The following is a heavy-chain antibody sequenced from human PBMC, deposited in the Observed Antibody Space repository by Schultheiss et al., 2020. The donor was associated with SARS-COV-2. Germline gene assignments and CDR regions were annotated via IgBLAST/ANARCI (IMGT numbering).Heavy chain of an antibody. CDR2: IYYSRST. Sequence: SETLSLTCTVSGGSVSSGSYYWSWIRQPPGKGLEWIGYIYYSRSTNYNPSLKSRVTISVDTSKNQFSLKLSSVTAADTAVYYCASFGYSSSWYRDYYYGMDVWGQGTTVTVSS. CDR1: GGSVSSGSYY. CDR3: ASFGYSSSWYRDYYYGMDV. J-gene: IGHJ6*02. D-gene: IGHD6-13*01. V-gene: IGHV4-61*01.